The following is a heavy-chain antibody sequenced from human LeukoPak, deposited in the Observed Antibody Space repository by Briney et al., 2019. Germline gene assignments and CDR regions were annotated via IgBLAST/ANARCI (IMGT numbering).Heavy chain of an antibody. V-gene: IGHV1-8*01. CDR2: MNPNSGNT. CDR3: ARAVDTAMVSFLNYYYGMDV. CDR1: GYTFTSYD. D-gene: IGHD5-18*01. J-gene: IGHJ6*02. Sequence: ASVKVSCKASGYTFTSYDINWVRQATGQGLEWMGWMNPNSGNTGYAQKFQGRVTMTRNTSISTAYMELSSLRSEDTAVYYCARAVDTAMVSFLNYYYGMDVWGQGTTVTVSS.